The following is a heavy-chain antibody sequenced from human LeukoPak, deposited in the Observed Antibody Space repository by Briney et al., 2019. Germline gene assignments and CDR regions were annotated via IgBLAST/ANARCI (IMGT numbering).Heavy chain of an antibody. CDR1: GFTFDDYA. J-gene: IGHJ4*02. Sequence: GGSLRLSCAASGFTFDDYAMHWVRQAPGKGLEWVSGISWNSGSIGYADSVKGRFTISRDNAKNSLYLQMNSLRAEDTAVYYCAKDIGYGSGSYYDYWGQGTLVTVSS. CDR2: ISWNSGSI. CDR3: AKDIGYGSGSYYDY. V-gene: IGHV3-9*01. D-gene: IGHD3-10*01.